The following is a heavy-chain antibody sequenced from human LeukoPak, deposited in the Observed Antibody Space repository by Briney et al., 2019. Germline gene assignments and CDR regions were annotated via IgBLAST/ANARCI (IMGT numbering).Heavy chain of an antibody. D-gene: IGHD4-17*01. V-gene: IGHV5-51*01. CDR1: GYTFSIYW. CDR2: IFPVDSDT. J-gene: IGHJ4*02. CDR3: ARVVDYGDYRNGFLDC. Sequence: GESLKISCKGSGYTFSIYWIGWVRQMPGKGLEWMGIIFPVDSDTRYSPSFQGQVTISVDKSISTAYLQWSSLKASDTAMYYCARVVDYGDYRNGFLDCWGQGTLVTVSS.